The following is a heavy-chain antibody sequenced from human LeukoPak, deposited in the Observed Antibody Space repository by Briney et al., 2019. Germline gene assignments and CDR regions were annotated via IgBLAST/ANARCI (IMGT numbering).Heavy chain of an antibody. CDR1: GGSISSGGYS. V-gene: IGHV4-30-4*07. Sequence: SETLSLTCAVSGGSISSGGYSWSWIRQPPGKGLEWIGYIYYSGSTYYNPSLKSRVTISVDTSKNQFSLKLSSVTAADTAVYYCARGLGYCSGGSCYERDYWGQGTLVTVSS. D-gene: IGHD2-15*01. CDR3: ARGLGYCSGGSCYERDY. J-gene: IGHJ4*02. CDR2: IYYSGST.